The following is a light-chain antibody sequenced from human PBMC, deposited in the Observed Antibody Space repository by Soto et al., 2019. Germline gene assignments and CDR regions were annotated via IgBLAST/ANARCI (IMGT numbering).Light chain of an antibody. J-gene: IGKJ4*01. V-gene: IGKV3-20*01. CDR2: GAS. Sequence: EIVLTQSPGTLSLSPGDRATLSCRASQSVSTNYLAWYQQKPGQAPRLLLYGASSRAIGIPDRFSGSGSGTDFTLTISRLEPEDFAVYYCQKYDTSPPLTFGGGTKVEIK. CDR1: QSVSTNY. CDR3: QKYDTSPPLT.